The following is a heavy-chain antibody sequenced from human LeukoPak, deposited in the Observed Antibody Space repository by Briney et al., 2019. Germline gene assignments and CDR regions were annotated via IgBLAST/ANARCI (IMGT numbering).Heavy chain of an antibody. CDR2: IYHGDSDT. Sequence: PGESLKISCKGSGYSFTSYWIGWVRQMPGKGLELMGIIYHGDSDTRYSPSFQGQVTISADKSISTAYLQWSSLKASDTAMYYCARWESRRWYWAGDYWGQGTLVTVSS. CDR1: GYSFTSYW. D-gene: IGHD6-19*01. J-gene: IGHJ4*02. CDR3: ARWESRRWYWAGDY. V-gene: IGHV5-51*01.